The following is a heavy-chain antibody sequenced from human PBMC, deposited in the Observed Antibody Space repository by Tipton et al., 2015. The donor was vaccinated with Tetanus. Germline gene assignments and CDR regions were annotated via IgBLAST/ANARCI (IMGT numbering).Heavy chain of an antibody. Sequence: QSGPEVKKPGESLKISCQGSGLTLSTYWIAWVRQMPGKGLEWMGFIYPDDSRTGLSPSFQGQVTISADKSISTAFLQWSSLKASDTAMYYCARRRTTTALSYYFDSWGQGTLVTVSS. CDR3: ARRRTTTALSYYFDS. V-gene: IGHV5-51*01. CDR2: IYPDDSRT. J-gene: IGHJ4*02. D-gene: IGHD4-17*01. CDR1: GLTLSTYW.